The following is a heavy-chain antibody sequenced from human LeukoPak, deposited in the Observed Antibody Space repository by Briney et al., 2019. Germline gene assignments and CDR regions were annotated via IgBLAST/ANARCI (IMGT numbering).Heavy chain of an antibody. V-gene: IGHV4-59*12. CDR1: GGSISSYY. D-gene: IGHD2-8*01. J-gene: IGHJ5*02. CDR3: ARGLKIMVYANRWFDP. Sequence: SETLSLTCTVSGGSISSYYWSWIRQPPGKGLEWIGYIYYSGSTNYNPSLKSRVTISVDTSKNQFSLKLSSVTAADTAVYYCARGLKIMVYANRWFDPWGQGTLVTVSS. CDR2: IYYSGST.